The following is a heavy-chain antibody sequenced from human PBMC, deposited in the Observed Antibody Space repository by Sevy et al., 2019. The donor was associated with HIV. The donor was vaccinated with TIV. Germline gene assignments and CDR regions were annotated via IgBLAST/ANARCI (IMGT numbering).Heavy chain of an antibody. V-gene: IGHV1-69*13. CDR3: ATSYYDSSGYSPLFYYGMDV. CDR1: GGTFINFA. Sequence: ASVKVSCKTSGGTFINFAITWVRQAPGQGLEWMGGFIPLFDTTNYSQKFKGRVTLTADGSTATAYMELSSLRSEDTAVYYCATSYYDSSGYSPLFYYGMDVWGQGTTVTVSS. J-gene: IGHJ6*02. CDR2: FIPLFDTT. D-gene: IGHD3-22*01.